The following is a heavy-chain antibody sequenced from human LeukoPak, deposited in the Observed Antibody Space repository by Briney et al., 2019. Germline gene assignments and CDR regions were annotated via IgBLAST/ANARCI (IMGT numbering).Heavy chain of an antibody. J-gene: IGHJ4*02. V-gene: IGHV3-74*01. CDR1: GFTFSNYW. CDR3: ARSPDGYSYGYLY. CDR2: INSDGSRT. D-gene: IGHD5-18*01. Sequence: QTGGSLRLSCAASGFTFSNYWMHWVRQAPGKGLVWVSRINSDGSRTNYADSVKGRFTISRDNAKNTLYLQMSSLRAEDTAVYYCARSPDGYSYGYLYWGQGTLVTVSS.